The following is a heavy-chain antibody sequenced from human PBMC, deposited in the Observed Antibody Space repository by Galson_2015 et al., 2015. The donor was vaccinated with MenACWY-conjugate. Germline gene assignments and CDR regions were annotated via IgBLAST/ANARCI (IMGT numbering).Heavy chain of an antibody. CDR1: GYTFISYG. Sequence: SVKVSCKASGYTFISYGISWARQAPGQGLEWMGWISTYNGNTKYAQNLQGRVTMTTDTSTSTGYMELRSRRSDDTAVYYCARRVDSSAPLFDYWGQGTLVTVSS. D-gene: IGHD3-22*01. V-gene: IGHV1-18*01. CDR3: ARRVDSSAPLFDY. J-gene: IGHJ4*02. CDR2: ISTYNGNT.